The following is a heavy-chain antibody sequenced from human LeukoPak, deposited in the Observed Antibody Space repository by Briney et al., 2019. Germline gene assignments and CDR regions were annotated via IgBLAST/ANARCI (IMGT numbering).Heavy chain of an antibody. CDR1: GFTVSSNY. Sequence: GSLRLSCAASGFTVSSNYMSWVRQAPGKGLEWVSVIYSGGSTYYADSVKGRFTISRDNSKNTLYLQMNSLRAEDTAVYYCARWGYGDYVGYYFDYWGQGTLVTVSS. CDR3: ARWGYGDYVGYYFDY. J-gene: IGHJ4*02. D-gene: IGHD4-17*01. V-gene: IGHV3-66*01. CDR2: IYSGGST.